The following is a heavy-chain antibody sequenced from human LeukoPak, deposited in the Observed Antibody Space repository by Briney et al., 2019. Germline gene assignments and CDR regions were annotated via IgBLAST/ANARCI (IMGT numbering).Heavy chain of an antibody. Sequence: SETLSLTCAVSNDSINSDNWWSWVRQPPGKGLEWIGEIYHSGSTNYNPSLKSRVTISLDKSKNQFYLNLNSVTAADTAVYYCARTSLGYCSRGTCYSTGYFDYWGQGTLVTVSS. V-gene: IGHV4-4*02. CDR2: IYHSGST. CDR3: ARTSLGYCSRGTCYSTGYFDY. J-gene: IGHJ4*02. CDR1: NDSINSDNW. D-gene: IGHD2-15*01.